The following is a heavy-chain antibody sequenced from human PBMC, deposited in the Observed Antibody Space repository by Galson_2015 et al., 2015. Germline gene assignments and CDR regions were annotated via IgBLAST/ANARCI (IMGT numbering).Heavy chain of an antibody. Sequence: SLRLSCAASGFTFSSYAMHWVRQAPGKGLEWVAVISYDGSNKYYADSVKDRFTISRDNSKNTLYLQMNCLRAEDTAVYYCARDRTVGATGYFDYWGQGTLVTVSS. CDR3: ARDRTVGATGYFDY. J-gene: IGHJ4*02. D-gene: IGHD1-26*01. CDR1: GFTFSSYA. V-gene: IGHV3-30-3*01. CDR2: ISYDGSNK.